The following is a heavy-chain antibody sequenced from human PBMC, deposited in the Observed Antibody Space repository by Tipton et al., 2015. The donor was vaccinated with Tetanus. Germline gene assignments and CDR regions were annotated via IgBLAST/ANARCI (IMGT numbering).Heavy chain of an antibody. CDR3: ARDPPMCYSCLDS. J-gene: IGHJ4*02. V-gene: IGHV6-1*01. D-gene: IGHD3-10*02. CDR1: GDSVSRDGPT. Sequence: LVKPTQTLSLTCAISGDSVSRDGPTWNWIRQSPSRGLEWLGRTYYRSQWITDYAVSVRGRITIKPDTSNNLVSLELRSVTPGDTAVYYCARDPPMCYSCLDSWGQGTLNTVSS. CDR2: TYYRSQWIT.